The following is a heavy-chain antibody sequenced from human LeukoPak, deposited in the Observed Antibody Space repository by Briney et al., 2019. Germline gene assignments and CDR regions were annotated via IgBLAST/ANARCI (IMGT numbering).Heavy chain of an antibody. V-gene: IGHV3-48*04. CDR1: GLTFSSYS. J-gene: IGHJ4*02. CDR3: ATYSSSWFNYYFDY. Sequence: GGSLRLSCAASGLTFSSYSMNWVRQAPGKGLERVSYISSSSNTIYYADSVKGRFTISRDNAKNSLYLQMNSLRAEDTAVYYCATYSSSWFNYYFDYWGQGTLVTVSS. CDR2: ISSSSNTI. D-gene: IGHD6-13*01.